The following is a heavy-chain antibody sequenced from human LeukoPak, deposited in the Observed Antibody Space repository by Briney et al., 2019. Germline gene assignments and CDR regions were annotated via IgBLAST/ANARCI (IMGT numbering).Heavy chain of an antibody. Sequence: SQTLSLTCTVSGGSLSSGSYSWSWIRQPAGKGLEWIGRIYTSGSTNYNPSLKSRVTLSVDTSKNQFSLKLSSVTRATTRVYSCMRGGAHKWLAGDYLYDGDQGTLLTPSS. CDR1: GGSLSSGSYS. D-gene: IGHD6-19*01. CDR3: MRGGAHKWLAGDYLYD. J-gene: IGHJ4*02. CDR2: IYTSGST. V-gene: IGHV4-61*02.